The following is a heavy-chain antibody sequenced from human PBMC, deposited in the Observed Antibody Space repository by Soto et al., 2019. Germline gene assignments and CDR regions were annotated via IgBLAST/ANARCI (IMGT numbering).Heavy chain of an antibody. CDR1: GFTFSNYA. CDR3: AKNGPWFGELSPLDY. Sequence: GGSLRLSCAASGFTFSNYAMSWVRQAPGKGLEWVSGIGGNGGSTYYPDSVKGRFTISRDNSKNTLYLQMNSLRVEDTAVFFCAKNGPWFGELSPLDYWGQGTQVTVSS. J-gene: IGHJ4*02. CDR2: IGGNGGST. V-gene: IGHV3-23*01. D-gene: IGHD3-10*01.